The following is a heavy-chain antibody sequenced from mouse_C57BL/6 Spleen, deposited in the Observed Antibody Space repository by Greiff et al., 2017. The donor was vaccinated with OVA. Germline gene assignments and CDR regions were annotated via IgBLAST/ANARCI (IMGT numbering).Heavy chain of an antibody. J-gene: IGHJ3*01. D-gene: IGHD2-4*01. Sequence: QVQLKQSGAELVRPGTSVKVSCKASGYAFTNYLIEWVKQRPGQGLEWIGVINPGSGGTNYNEKFKGKATLTADKSSSTAYMRLSSLTSEDSAVYFCARGDYDWFAYWGQGTLVTVSA. CDR3: ARGDYDWFAY. CDR2: INPGSGGT. CDR1: GYAFTNYL. V-gene: IGHV1-54*01.